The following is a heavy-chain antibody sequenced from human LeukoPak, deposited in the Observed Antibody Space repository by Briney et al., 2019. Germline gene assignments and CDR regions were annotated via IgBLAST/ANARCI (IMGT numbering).Heavy chain of an antibody. CDR1: GFTFSSYA. J-gene: IGHJ4*02. Sequence: GGSLRLSCAASGFTFSSYAMHWVRQAPGKGLERVAVISYDGSNKYYADSVKGRFTISRDNSKNTLYLQMNSLRAEDTAVYYCARGYDPDSSGYYSYDYWGQGTLVTVSS. D-gene: IGHD3-22*01. V-gene: IGHV3-30-3*01. CDR3: ARGYDPDSSGYYSYDY. CDR2: ISYDGSNK.